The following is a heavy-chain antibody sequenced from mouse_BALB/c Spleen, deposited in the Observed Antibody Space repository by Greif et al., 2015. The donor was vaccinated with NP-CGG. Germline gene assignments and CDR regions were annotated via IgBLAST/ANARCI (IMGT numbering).Heavy chain of an antibody. J-gene: IGHJ4*01. CDR2: VNPNNGGT. CDR1: GYTFTDYY. D-gene: IGHD1-1*01. Sequence: VQLQQSGPELVKPGASVKISCKASGYTFTDYYMNWVKQSHGKSLEWIGLVNPNNGGTSYNQKFKGKATLTVDKSSSTAYMELRSLTSEDSAVYYCSRWDTTVVGGPWYAMDYWGQGTSVTVSS. V-gene: IGHV1-26*01. CDR3: SRWDTTVVGGPWYAMDY.